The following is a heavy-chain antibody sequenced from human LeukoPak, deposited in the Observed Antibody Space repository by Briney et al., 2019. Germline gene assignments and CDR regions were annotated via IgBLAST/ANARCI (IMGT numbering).Heavy chain of an antibody. Sequence: GGSLRLSCAASGFTFSSYWMNWVRQAPGKGLEWVANIKQDGSEKYYVDSVKGRFTISRDNAKNSLYLQMNSLRAEDTAVYYCARDGVTMVRGVKVLDYYYYYMDVWGKGTTVTISS. D-gene: IGHD3-10*01. CDR2: IKQDGSEK. V-gene: IGHV3-7*01. J-gene: IGHJ6*03. CDR1: GFTFSSYW. CDR3: ARDGVTMVRGVKVLDYYYYYMDV.